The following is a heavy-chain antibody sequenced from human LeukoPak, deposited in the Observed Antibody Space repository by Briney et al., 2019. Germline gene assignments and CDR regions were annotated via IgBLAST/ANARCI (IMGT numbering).Heavy chain of an antibody. J-gene: IGHJ4*02. CDR2: ISSSSSTI. CDR3: ASAGTWED. D-gene: IGHD6-13*01. Sequence: GGFLRLSCAASGFTFSSYSMNWVRQAPGKGLEWVSYISSSSSTIYYADSVKGRFTISRDNAKNSLYLQMNSLRAEDTAVYYCASAGTWEDWGQGTLVTVSS. CDR1: GFTFSSYS. V-gene: IGHV3-48*01.